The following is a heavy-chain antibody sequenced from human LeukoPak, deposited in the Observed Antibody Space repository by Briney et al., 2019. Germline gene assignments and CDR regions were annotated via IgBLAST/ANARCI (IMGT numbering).Heavy chain of an antibody. CDR2: IYYSGST. CDR1: GGSISSYY. J-gene: IGHJ4*02. D-gene: IGHD1-26*01. Sequence: PSETLSLTCTVSGGSISSYYWSWIRQPAGKGLEWIGYIYYSGSTNYNPSLKSRVTISVDTSKNQFSLKLSSVTAADTAVYYCARQGAHYFDYWGQGTLVTVSS. V-gene: IGHV4-59*08. CDR3: ARQGAHYFDY.